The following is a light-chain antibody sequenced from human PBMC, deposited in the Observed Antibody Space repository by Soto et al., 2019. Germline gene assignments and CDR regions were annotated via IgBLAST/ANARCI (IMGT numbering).Light chain of an antibody. V-gene: IGLV2-8*01. CDR2: EVS. Sequence: QSALTQPPSASGSPGQSVTIPCTGTSSDVGAYNYVSWYQQHPGKAPKLVIYEVSKRPSGVPDRFSGSKSGNTASLTVSGLQGEDDADYYCASHAGSNAGFGTGTKVTVL. CDR3: ASHAGSNAG. CDR1: SSDVGAYNY. J-gene: IGLJ1*01.